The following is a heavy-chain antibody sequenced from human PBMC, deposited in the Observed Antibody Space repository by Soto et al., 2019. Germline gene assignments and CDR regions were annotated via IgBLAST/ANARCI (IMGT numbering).Heavy chain of an antibody. CDR1: GGSISSGDYY. D-gene: IGHD2-2*01. V-gene: IGHV4-30-4*01. J-gene: IGHJ6*02. CDR2: IYYSGST. Sequence: QVQLQESGPGLVKPSQTLSRTCTVSGGSISSGDYYWSWIRQPPGKGLEWIGYIYYSGSTYYNPSLKSRVTISVDTSKNQFSLKLSSVTAADTAVYYCARELWSTSINSQYYYYGMDVWGQGTTVTVSS. CDR3: ARELWSTSINSQYYYYGMDV.